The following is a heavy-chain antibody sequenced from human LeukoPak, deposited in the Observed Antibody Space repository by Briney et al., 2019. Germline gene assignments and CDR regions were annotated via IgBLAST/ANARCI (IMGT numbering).Heavy chain of an antibody. Sequence: PGGSLRLSCAGSGFTFSSYGMHWVRQAPGKGLEWVAFIRYDGSNKYYADSVKGRFTISRDNSKNTLYLQMSSLRAEDTAVYYCANARGGIAVAGTDYWGQGTLVTVSS. J-gene: IGHJ4*02. V-gene: IGHV3-30*02. CDR2: IRYDGSNK. CDR3: ANARGGIAVAGTDY. D-gene: IGHD6-19*01. CDR1: GFTFSSYG.